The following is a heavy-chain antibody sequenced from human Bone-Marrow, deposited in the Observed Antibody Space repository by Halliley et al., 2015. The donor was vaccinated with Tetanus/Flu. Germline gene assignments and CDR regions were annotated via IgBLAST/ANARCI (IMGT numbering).Heavy chain of an antibody. Sequence: KGLQWVSSISSRSSYKDYADSVKGRFTVSRDNAKSTLYLEMKSLRVDDTAIYFCARGHFTYDSWGQGTLVTVSS. V-gene: IGHV3-21*04. J-gene: IGHJ4*02. CDR2: ISSRSSYK. CDR3: ARGHFTYDS.